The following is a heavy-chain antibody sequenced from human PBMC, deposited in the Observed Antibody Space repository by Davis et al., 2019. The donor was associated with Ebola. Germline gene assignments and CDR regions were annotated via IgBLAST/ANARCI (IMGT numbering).Heavy chain of an antibody. CDR1: GGTFSSYA. D-gene: IGHD1-26*01. CDR2: ISAYNGNT. CDR3: ARVGLPFSGSYPDY. J-gene: IGHJ4*02. V-gene: IGHV1-18*01. Sequence: ASVKVSCKASGGTFSSYAISWVRQAPGQGLEWMGWISAYNGNTNYAQKLQGRVTMTTDTSTSTAYMELRSLRSDDTAVYYCARVGLPFSGSYPDYWGQGTLVTVSS.